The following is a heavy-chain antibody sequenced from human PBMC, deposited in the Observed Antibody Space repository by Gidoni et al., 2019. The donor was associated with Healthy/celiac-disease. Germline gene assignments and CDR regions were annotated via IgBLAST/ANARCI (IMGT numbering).Heavy chain of an antibody. CDR3: AKISRDGYNYGDAFDI. CDR2: INHSGST. CDR1: GGSFSGYY. V-gene: IGHV4-34*01. J-gene: IGHJ3*02. D-gene: IGHD5-12*01. Sequence: QVQLQQWGAGLLKPSETLSLTCAVYGGSFSGYYWSWIRQPPGKGLEWIGEINHSGSTNYNPSLKSRVTISVDTSKNQFSLKLSSVTAADTAVYYCAKISRDGYNYGDAFDIWGQGTMVTVSS.